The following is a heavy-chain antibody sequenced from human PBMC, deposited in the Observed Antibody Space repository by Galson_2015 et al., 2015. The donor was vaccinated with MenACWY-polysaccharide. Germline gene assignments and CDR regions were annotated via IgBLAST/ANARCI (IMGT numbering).Heavy chain of an antibody. CDR3: ARQKYTPSSGDY. CDR2: IYPGDSDT. V-gene: IGHV5-51*01. Sequence: SGAEVKKPGESLKISCTGSGYSFTNYWIGWVRQMPGKGLEWMGIIYPGDSDTRYSPSSQGQVTISADNSINTAYLQWSSRKASDPAMFYCARQKYTPSSGDYWGQGPLVTVSS. D-gene: IGHD6-6*01. CDR1: GYSFTNYW. J-gene: IGHJ4*02.